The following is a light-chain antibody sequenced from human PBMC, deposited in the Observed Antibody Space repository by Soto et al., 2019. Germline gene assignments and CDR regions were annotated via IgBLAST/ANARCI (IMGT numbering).Light chain of an antibody. V-gene: IGKV1-6*01. CDR1: QNINNW. Sequence: GDRVTMTCRASQNINNWIXXYXXKXGXXXKXXXYDASTLESGVPSRFSGSGYGTDFTLTISSLQPEDFATYYCLQDYNYPLTFGQGNKVDIK. CDR2: DAS. CDR3: LQDYNYPLT. J-gene: IGKJ1*01.